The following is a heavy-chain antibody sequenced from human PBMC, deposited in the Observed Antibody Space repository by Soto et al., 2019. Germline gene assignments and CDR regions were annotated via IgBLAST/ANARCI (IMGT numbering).Heavy chain of an antibody. CDR3: ARGGYYDSSGSRNYYYSGMNV. CDR1: GYRFTSYG. V-gene: IGHV1-18*01. CDR2: ISAYDGNT. D-gene: IGHD3-22*01. J-gene: IGHJ6*02. Sequence: QAQLVQSGAEVKRPGASVKVSCRASGYRFTSYGINWVRQAPGQGLEWLGWISAYDGNTNYAQILQGRVSMTTDTSANTAYMELRSLRADDTAMYYCARGGYYDSSGSRNYYYSGMNVWGQGTTVTVSS.